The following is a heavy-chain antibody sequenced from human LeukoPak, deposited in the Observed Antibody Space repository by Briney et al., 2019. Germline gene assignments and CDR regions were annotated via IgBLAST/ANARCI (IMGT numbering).Heavy chain of an antibody. J-gene: IGHJ6*03. CDR1: GGSISSSSYY. CDR3: ARGSGRLGSYYKSRDYYYYMDV. CDR2: VNHSGTT. Sequence: PSETLSLTCTVSGGSISSSSYYWGWIRQPPGKGLEWIGEVNHSGTTNYTPSLKNRVAISLDTSKNQFSLKLSSVTAADTAVYYCARGSGRLGSYYKSRDYYYYMDVWDRGTTVTVSS. V-gene: IGHV4-39*07. D-gene: IGHD3-10*01.